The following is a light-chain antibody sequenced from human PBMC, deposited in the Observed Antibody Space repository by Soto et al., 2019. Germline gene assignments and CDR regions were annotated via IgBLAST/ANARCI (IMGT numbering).Light chain of an antibody. Sequence: QSALTQPPSASGCPGQSVTISCTGTSSDVGGYNFVSWFQQHPGKVPKLIMYEVSKRPSGVPDRFSGSKSGNTASLTVSGLQADDEADYYCSSYADTVYVFGTGTKVTVL. CDR3: SSYADTVYV. V-gene: IGLV2-8*01. J-gene: IGLJ1*01. CDR2: EVS. CDR1: SSDVGGYNF.